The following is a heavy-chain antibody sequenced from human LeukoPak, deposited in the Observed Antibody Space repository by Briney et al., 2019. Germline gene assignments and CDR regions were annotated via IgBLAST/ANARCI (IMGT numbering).Heavy chain of an antibody. CDR3: AKVNFKYDSSGSALDY. Sequence: PGRSLRFSCAASGFTFSSYGMHWVRQAPGKGLEWVAVISYDGSNKYYADSVKGRFTISRDNSKNTLYLQMNSLRAEDTAVYYCAKVNFKYDSSGSALDYWGQGSLVTVSS. D-gene: IGHD3-22*01. V-gene: IGHV3-30*18. CDR1: GFTFSSYG. CDR2: ISYDGSNK. J-gene: IGHJ4*02.